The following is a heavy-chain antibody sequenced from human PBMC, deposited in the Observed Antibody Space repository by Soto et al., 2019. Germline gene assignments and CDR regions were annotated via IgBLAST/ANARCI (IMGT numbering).Heavy chain of an antibody. Sequence: EVQLVESGGGLVQPGRSLRLSCAASGFTFDDHAMHWVRQVPGKGLEWVSAISWNSANIGYADSVKGRFTISRDNAKSSLYLQMNSLRPEDTALYYCARDFLGGEHPFYNNMDVWGQGTTVTVSS. CDR1: GFTFDDHA. CDR2: ISWNSANI. J-gene: IGHJ6*02. D-gene: IGHD1-1*01. V-gene: IGHV3-9*01. CDR3: ARDFLGGEHPFYNNMDV.